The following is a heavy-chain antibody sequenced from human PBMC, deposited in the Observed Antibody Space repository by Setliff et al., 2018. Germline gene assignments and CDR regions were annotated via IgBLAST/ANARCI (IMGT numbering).Heavy chain of an antibody. D-gene: IGHD4-17*01. CDR2: IYPGDSDT. CDR3: ARHRGVDYGDLYYYYYYMDV. Sequence: PGESLTISCKGSGYSFTSYWIGWVRQMPGKGLEWMGIIYPGDSDTRYSPSFQGQVTISADKSISTAYLQWSSLKASDTAMYYCARHRGVDYGDLYYYYYYMDVWGKGTTVTVS. V-gene: IGHV5-51*01. J-gene: IGHJ6*03. CDR1: GYSFTSYW.